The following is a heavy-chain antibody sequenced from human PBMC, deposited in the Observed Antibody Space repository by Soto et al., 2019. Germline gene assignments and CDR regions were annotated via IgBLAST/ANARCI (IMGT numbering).Heavy chain of an antibody. CDR1: GFTFSSYG. CDR2: ISYDGSNK. Sequence: GGSLRLSCAASGFTFSSYGMHWVRQAPGKGLEWVAVISYDGSNKYYADSVKGRFTISRDNSKNTLYLQMNSLRAEDTAVYYCAKNGGGIIAAAGTWFDPWGQGTLVTVSS. D-gene: IGHD6-13*01. J-gene: IGHJ5*02. CDR3: AKNGGGIIAAAGTWFDP. V-gene: IGHV3-30*18.